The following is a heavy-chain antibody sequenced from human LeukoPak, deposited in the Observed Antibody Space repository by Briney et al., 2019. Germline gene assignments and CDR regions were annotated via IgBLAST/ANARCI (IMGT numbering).Heavy chain of an antibody. J-gene: IGHJ4*02. Sequence: GGSLRLSCAASGFTFSSYSMNWVRQAPGKGLEWVSSISSSSSYIYYADSAKGRFTISRDNSKNTLYLQMSNLRVGDTAVYYCVKGSEAYCDSKSDYWGQGTLVTVSS. CDR1: GFTFSSYS. CDR2: ISSSSSYI. D-gene: IGHD3-22*01. CDR3: VKGSEAYCDSKSDY. V-gene: IGHV3-21*01.